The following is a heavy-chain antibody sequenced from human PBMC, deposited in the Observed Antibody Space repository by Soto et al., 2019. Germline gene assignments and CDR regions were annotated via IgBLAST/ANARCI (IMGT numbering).Heavy chain of an antibody. CDR2: IYHSGNT. D-gene: IGHD3-10*01. V-gene: IGHV4-4*02. J-gene: IGHJ4*02. Sequence: QVQLQESGPGLVKPSGTLSLTCALSGASIITDNWWSWVRQPPGKEMEWIGEIYHSGNTNFNPSAKRRVPISVDPAKNQVSLTGSSVTAPDKAIYYCARASASSKLRGVVINWGQGTLVTVPS. CDR3: ARASASSKLRGVVIN. CDR1: GASIITDNW.